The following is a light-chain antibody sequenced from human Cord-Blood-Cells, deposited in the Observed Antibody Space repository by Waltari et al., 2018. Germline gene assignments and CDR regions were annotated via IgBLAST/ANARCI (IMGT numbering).Light chain of an antibody. CDR3: CSYAGSYTLV. J-gene: IGLJ2*01. Sequence: QSALTQPRSVSGSPGQSVTISCTGTSSDVGGYNYVSWYQQHPGKAPKLMIYDVSKRPSGVPDRVSGSKSGNTSSLTISALQAEDGADYYCCSYAGSYTLVFGGGTKLTVL. CDR1: SSDVGGYNY. CDR2: DVS. V-gene: IGLV2-11*01.